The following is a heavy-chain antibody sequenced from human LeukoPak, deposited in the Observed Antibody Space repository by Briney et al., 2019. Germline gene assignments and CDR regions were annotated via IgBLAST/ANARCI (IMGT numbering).Heavy chain of an antibody. J-gene: IGHJ6*02. D-gene: IGHD3-10*01. Sequence: GGSLRLSCAASGFIFSNYIMNWVRQAPGKGLEWVSSISSHSDYIYYADSVKGRFTISRDNAKNSLFLQMNSLRAEDTAIYYCVRDTRSSYSYYGTDVWGQGTTVTVSS. CDR2: ISSHSDYI. CDR1: GFIFSNYI. V-gene: IGHV3-21*01. CDR3: VRDTRSSYSYYGTDV.